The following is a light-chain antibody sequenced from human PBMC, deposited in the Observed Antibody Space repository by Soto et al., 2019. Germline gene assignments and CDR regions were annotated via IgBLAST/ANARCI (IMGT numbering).Light chain of an antibody. CDR3: SSYTSSSTYV. CDR1: SSDVGDYNF. J-gene: IGLJ1*01. CDR2: DVS. V-gene: IGLV2-14*01. Sequence: QSALTQPASVSGSPGQSITISCTGTSSDVGDYNFVSWYQQHPGKAPKLTIYDVSNRPSGVSSRFSGSKSGNTASLTISGLQAEDEADYYCSSYTSSSTYVFGTGTKVTVL.